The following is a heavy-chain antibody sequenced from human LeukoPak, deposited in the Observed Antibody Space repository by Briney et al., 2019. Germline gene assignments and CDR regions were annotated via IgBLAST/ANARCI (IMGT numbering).Heavy chain of an antibody. V-gene: IGHV3-23*01. D-gene: IGHD5-24*01. J-gene: IGHJ1*01. CDR3: ARDLDDYNGLPPFFQH. Sequence: GGSLRLSCPVSGFTFSNYAMSWVRQAPGQGLEWVSTISGGGSTTYSADSVKGRFTISRDNSKNTLYLQMNSLRAEDTAVYYCARDLDDYNGLPPFFQHWGQGTLVTVSS. CDR1: GFTFSNYA. CDR2: ISGGGSTT.